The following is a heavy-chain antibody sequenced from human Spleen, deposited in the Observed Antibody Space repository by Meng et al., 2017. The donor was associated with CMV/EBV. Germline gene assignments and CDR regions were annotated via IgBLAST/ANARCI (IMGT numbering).Heavy chain of an antibody. D-gene: IGHD3-22*01. CDR1: YPSTGYD. V-gene: IGHV1-2*02. CDR2: FDRDSSGA. J-gene: IGHJ4*02. CDR3: ARAPPANYFDTSAYIDY. Sequence: YPSTGYDMLWVRQAPGQGREWMGWFDRDSSGANYAQKFQGRVTLTRDTSISTAYTEMSWQRSDDTSVYFCARAPPANYFDTSAYIDYWGQGTLVTVSS.